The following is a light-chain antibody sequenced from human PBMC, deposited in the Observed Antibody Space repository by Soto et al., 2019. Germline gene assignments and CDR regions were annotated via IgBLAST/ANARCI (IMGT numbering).Light chain of an antibody. CDR3: QQYGDSPLT. V-gene: IGKV3-20*01. CDR1: QYINTR. J-gene: IGKJ4*01. CDR2: GAS. Sequence: IVLTHSPSTLSSFPGDRFTPSCRASQYINTRLAWYQQKPGQAPRLLIYGASSRDTGIPDRFSGSGSGTDFTLTISRLEPEDFALYYCQQYGDSPLTFGGGTKVDIK.